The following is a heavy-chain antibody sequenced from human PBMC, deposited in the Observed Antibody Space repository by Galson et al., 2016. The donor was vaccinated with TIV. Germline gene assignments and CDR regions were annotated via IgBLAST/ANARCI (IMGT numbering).Heavy chain of an antibody. J-gene: IGHJ4*02. CDR3: ARHSYDYYDNTGPTGGFDY. D-gene: IGHD3-22*01. CDR2: IYGGDSDT. V-gene: IGHV5-51*01. Sequence: QSGAEVKKTGESLKISCKGSGYTFTTYWIAWVRQMPGKGLEWMGIIYGGDSDTRYSSSFQGQVTMSADKFLSTAYLQWNSLQASDTAIYYCARHSYDYYDNTGPTGGFDYWGQGTLVTASS. CDR1: GYTFTTYW.